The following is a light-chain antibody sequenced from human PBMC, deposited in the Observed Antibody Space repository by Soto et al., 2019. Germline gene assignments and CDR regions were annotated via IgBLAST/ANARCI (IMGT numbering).Light chain of an antibody. J-gene: IGKJ1*01. CDR1: QSVSSN. CDR2: GAS. CDR3: KHYNNWPPWT. Sequence: EIVMTQSPATLSVSPGARATLSCRASQSVSSNLAWYQQKPGQAPRLLIYGASTRATGIPARFRGSGSGTEFTLNISSLQSEDFSVYYCKHYNNWPPWTFGQGTKVEIK. V-gene: IGKV3-15*01.